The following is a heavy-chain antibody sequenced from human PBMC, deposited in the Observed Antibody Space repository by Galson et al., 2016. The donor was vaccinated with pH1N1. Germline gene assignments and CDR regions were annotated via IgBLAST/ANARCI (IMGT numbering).Heavy chain of an antibody. J-gene: IGHJ4*02. D-gene: IGHD6-25*01. CDR2: IWLGGSLI. CDR3: ARMSSGYNTTDS. V-gene: IGHV5-51*03. Sequence: QSGAEVKKPGESLKISCKGSGYKFASSWIVWVRQMPGKGLEWMGIIWLGGSLIRYKPSFQGQVTISADKYINIVYLEWSSLKASDTATYYCARMSSGYNTTDSWGQGTLITVSS. CDR1: GYKFASSW.